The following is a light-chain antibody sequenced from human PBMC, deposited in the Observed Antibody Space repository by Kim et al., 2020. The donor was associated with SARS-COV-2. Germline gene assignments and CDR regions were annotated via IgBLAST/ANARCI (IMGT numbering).Light chain of an antibody. CDR2: GKY. Sequence: LGQTVRLTCQGDSLRNYYATWYQQRRGQAPVLVLYGKYNRPSGIPDRFSGSASGNTASLTITGAQAEDEADYYCNSRDSSGDHVVFGGGTQLTVL. V-gene: IGLV3-19*01. J-gene: IGLJ3*02. CDR3: NSRDSSGDHVV. CDR1: SLRNYY.